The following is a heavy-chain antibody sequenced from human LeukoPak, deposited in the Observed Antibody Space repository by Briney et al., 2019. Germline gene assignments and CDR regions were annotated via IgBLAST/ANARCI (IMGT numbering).Heavy chain of an antibody. J-gene: IGHJ4*02. D-gene: IGHD3-10*01. Sequence: GGSLRLSCAASGFTVSSNYMSWVRQAPGKGLEWVANIKQDGSEKYYVDSVKGRFTISRDNAKNSLYLQMNSLRAEDTAVYYCARDSYGSGSYFTDYWGQGTLVTVSS. CDR3: ARDSYGSGSYFTDY. CDR2: IKQDGSEK. V-gene: IGHV3-7*03. CDR1: GFTVSSNY.